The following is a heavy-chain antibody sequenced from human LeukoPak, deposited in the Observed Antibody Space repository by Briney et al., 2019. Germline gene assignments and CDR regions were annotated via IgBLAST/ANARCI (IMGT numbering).Heavy chain of an antibody. J-gene: IGHJ4*02. CDR1: GGSFSGYY. V-gene: IGHV4-34*01. Sequence: SETLSLTCAVYGGSFSGYYWSWIRQPPGKGLEWIGEINHSGSTNYNPSLKSRVTISVDTSKNQFSLKLSSVTAADTAVYYCARGVGGYYSYYLDYWGQGTLVTVSS. D-gene: IGHD3-22*01. CDR2: INHSGST. CDR3: ARGVGGYYSYYLDY.